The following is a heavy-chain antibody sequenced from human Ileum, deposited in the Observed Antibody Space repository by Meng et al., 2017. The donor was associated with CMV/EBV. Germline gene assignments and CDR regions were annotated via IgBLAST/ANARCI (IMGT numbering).Heavy chain of an antibody. CDR3: AREYCSSTTNYYYYYGMDV. CDR2: ISSSGSTI. V-gene: IGHV3-48*03. D-gene: IGHD2-2*01. CDR1: GFTFSSYE. Sequence: GGSLRLSCAASGFTFSSYEMNWVRQAPGKGLEWVSYISSSGSTIYYADSVKGRFTISRDNAKNSLYLQMNSLRAEDTAVYDCAREYCSSTTNYYYYYGMDVWGQGTTVTVSS. J-gene: IGHJ6*02.